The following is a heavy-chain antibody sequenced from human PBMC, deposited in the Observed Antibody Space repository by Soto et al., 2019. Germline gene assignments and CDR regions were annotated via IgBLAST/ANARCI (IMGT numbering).Heavy chain of an antibody. CDR3: ARVARDAFDI. J-gene: IGHJ3*02. V-gene: IGHV1-8*01. CDR2: MNPNSGNT. Sequence: ASVTVSCQASGSTFTSYDINWVRQATGQGLEWMGWMNPNSGNTGYAQKFQGRVTMTRNTSISTAYMELSSLRSEDTAVYYCARVARDAFDIWGQGTMVTVSS. CDR1: GSTFTSYD.